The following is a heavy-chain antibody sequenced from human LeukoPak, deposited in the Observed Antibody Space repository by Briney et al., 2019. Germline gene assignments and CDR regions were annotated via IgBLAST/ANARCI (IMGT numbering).Heavy chain of an antibody. CDR3: AKGMYDGNAYYYFDS. CDR1: GFRFDTYA. CDR2: MSGSGTTT. Sequence: GGSLRLSCTASGFRFDTYAMSWVRQAPGKGLEWVSVMSGSGTTTYYADSVKGRFTISRDYSKSTLYLQMNSLRAEDTAVYYCAKGMYDGNAYYYFDSRGQGTLVTVSS. J-gene: IGHJ4*02. D-gene: IGHD3-22*01. V-gene: IGHV3-23*01.